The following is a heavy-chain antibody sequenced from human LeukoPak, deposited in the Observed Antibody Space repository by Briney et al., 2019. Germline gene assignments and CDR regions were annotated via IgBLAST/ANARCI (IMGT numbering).Heavy chain of an antibody. CDR2: NYYSGST. CDR3: ARTVVVAATTNRGFDY. Sequence: SETLSLTCTVSGGSISSYYWSWLRQPPGKGLEWIGYNYYSGSTNYNPSLKSRVTISVDTSKNQFSLKLSSVTAADTAVYYCARTVVVAATTNRGFDYWGQGTLVTVSS. D-gene: IGHD2-15*01. CDR1: GGSISSYY. V-gene: IGHV4-59*01. J-gene: IGHJ4*02.